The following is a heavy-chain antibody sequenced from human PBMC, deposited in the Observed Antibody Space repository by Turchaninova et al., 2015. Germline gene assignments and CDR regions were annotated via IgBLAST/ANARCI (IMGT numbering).Heavy chain of an antibody. V-gene: IGHV4-31*03. D-gene: IGHD3-3*01. J-gene: IGHJ4*02. CDR1: GGSISSGDYY. CDR3: ARDQGTIFGVVRGFYFDY. CDR2: IYYSGST. Sequence: QVQLQESGPGLVKPSQTLSLPCTVSGGSISSGDYYWSWTRQHPGKGLEWIGNIYYSGSTYYNPSLRSRITISVDTSKNQFSLKLSSVTAADTAVYYCARDQGTIFGVVRGFYFDYWGQGILVTVSS.